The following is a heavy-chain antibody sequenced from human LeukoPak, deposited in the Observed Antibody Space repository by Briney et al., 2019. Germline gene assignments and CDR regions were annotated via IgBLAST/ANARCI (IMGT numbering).Heavy chain of an antibody. CDR2: IYSGGGK. V-gene: IGHV3-53*01. Sequence: PGGSLRLSCAASGFTVSSACMTWVRQPPGRGLEWVSVIYSGGGKYYADSVKGRFTISRDSSKNTVYLQMNSLRAEDTAVYYCARGPKGKYYFDYWGQGTLVTVSS. CDR3: ARGPKGKYYFDY. CDR1: GFTVSSAC. J-gene: IGHJ4*02.